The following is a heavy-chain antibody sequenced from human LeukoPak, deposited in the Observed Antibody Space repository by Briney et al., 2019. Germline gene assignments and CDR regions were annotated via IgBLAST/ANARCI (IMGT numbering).Heavy chain of an antibody. D-gene: IGHD3-3*01. V-gene: IGHV1-2*02. J-gene: IGHJ5*02. CDR2: INPNSGET. Sequence: ASVKVSCKASGYSFTGYHMHWVRQAPGQGLEWMGWINPNSGETNHAQKLQGRVTMTRDTSIRTAYMELSRLRSDDTAVYYCARGYYDFWSDLSNWFDPWGQGTLVTVSS. CDR3: ARGYYDFWSDLSNWFDP. CDR1: GYSFTGYH.